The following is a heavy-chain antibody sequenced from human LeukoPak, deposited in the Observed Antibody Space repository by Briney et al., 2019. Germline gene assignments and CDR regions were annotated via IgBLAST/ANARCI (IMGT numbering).Heavy chain of an antibody. CDR3: ARVRLVGYDILTGYYSFDY. CDR1: GGTFSSYA. CDR2: IIPIFSKT. V-gene: IGHV1-69*05. Sequence: SVKVSCKASGGTFSSYAISWVRQAPGQGLEWMGRIIPIFSKTNYAQKFQGRVTITTDESTTTAYMELSSLRSEDTAVYYCARVRLVGYDILTGYYSFDYWGQGTLVTVSS. D-gene: IGHD3-9*01. J-gene: IGHJ4*02.